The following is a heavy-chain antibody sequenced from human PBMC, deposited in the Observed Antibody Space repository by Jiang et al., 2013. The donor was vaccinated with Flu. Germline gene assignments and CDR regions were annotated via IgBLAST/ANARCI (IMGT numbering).Heavy chain of an antibody. CDR1: GDSVSSNSAA. D-gene: IGHD6-13*01. J-gene: IGHJ5*02. CDR3: ARGSSSWSFQPLGFDP. Sequence: TSQTLSLTCAISGDSVSSNSAAWNWIRQSPSRGLEWLGRTYYRSKWYNDYAVSVKSRITINPDTSKNQFSLQLNSVTPEDTAVYYCARGSSSWSFQPLGFDPWGQGTLVTVSS. CDR2: TYYRSKWYN. V-gene: IGHV6-1*01.